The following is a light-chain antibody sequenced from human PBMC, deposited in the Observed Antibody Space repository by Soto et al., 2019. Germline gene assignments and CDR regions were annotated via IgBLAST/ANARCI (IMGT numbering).Light chain of an antibody. CDR3: QQYNNWLRT. Sequence: EILMTQSPATLSVSPGERTTLACRASQSVGSNLAWYQQKPGQAPRLLIYAASTRASGVPARFSGSGSGTELTLTISSLQSEDFAVYYCQQYNNWLRTFGHGTKVDIK. CDR1: QSVGSN. V-gene: IGKV3-15*01. J-gene: IGKJ1*01. CDR2: AAS.